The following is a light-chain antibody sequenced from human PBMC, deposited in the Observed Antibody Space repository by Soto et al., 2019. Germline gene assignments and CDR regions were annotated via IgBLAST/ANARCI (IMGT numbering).Light chain of an antibody. CDR3: QHYNDYSRV. J-gene: IGKJ1*01. Sequence: DIEMTQSTSTMSLSRGDTVTITCRTIQSFDTWLAWHPHKSGKAPKLLIYRASSLATGVPSRFSGSGSGTAFTLTITSQQPDDFATYYCQHYNDYSRVFGQGTQVEIK. CDR2: RAS. CDR1: QSFDTW. V-gene: IGKV1-5*03.